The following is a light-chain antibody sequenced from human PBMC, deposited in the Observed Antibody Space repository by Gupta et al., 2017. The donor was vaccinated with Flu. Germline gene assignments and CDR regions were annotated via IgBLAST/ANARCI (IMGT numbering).Light chain of an antibody. J-gene: IGKJ1*01. V-gene: IGKV1-5*03. CDR2: KAS. CDR3: QQYSDYWT. Sequence: DIHMTQSPSTLSASVGDRVTITCRASQSISLWLAWYQQKPGKAPKLLIYKASTLESGVPSRFSGSASGTEFTLTTSSLQPDDFATYYCQQYSDYWTFGQGTKLEIK. CDR1: QSISLW.